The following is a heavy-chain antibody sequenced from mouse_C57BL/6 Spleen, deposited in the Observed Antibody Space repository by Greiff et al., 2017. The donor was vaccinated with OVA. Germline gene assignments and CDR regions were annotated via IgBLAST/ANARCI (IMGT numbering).Heavy chain of an antibody. D-gene: IGHD1-1*01. CDR2: ISYDGSN. J-gene: IGHJ1*03. Sequence: EVKLQESGPGLVKPSQSLSLTCSVTGYSITSGYYWNWIRQFPGNKLEWMGYISYDGSNNYNPSLKNRISITRDTSKNQFFLKLNSETTEDTATYYCARDLGSSYWYFDVWGTGTTVTVSS. CDR3: ARDLGSSYWYFDV. CDR1: GYSITSGYY. V-gene: IGHV3-6*01.